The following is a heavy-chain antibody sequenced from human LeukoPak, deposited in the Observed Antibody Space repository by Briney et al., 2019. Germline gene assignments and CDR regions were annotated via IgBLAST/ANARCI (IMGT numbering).Heavy chain of an antibody. V-gene: IGHV1-46*01. CDR1: GYTFTSYY. CDR2: INPSGGST. Sequence: ASVKVSCKASGYTFTSYYMHWVRQAPGQGLEWMGIINPSGGSTSYAQKFQGRVTMTRDTSTSTAYMELRSLRSDDTAVYYCARSRISGYQGIDAFDIWGQGTMVTVSS. D-gene: IGHD3-22*01. CDR3: ARSRISGYQGIDAFDI. J-gene: IGHJ3*02.